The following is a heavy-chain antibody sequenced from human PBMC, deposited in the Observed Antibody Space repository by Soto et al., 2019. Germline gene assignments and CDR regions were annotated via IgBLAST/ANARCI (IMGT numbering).Heavy chain of an antibody. D-gene: IGHD2-2*01. CDR3: AKGGSCGGTSCHFDS. CDR1: GFTFSSYG. J-gene: IGHJ4*02. CDR2: ISYAGSNK. V-gene: IGHV3-30*18. Sequence: QVQLVESGGGVVQPGRSLRLSCAASGFTFSSYGMHWVRQAPGKGLEWVAVISYAGSNKYYADSVKGRLTISRDNSKNTLFLQMNSLRAEDTAVYYCAKGGSCGGTSCHFDSWGQGTLVTVSS.